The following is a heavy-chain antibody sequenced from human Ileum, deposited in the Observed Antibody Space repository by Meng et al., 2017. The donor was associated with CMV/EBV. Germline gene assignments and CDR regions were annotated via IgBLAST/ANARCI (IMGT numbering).Heavy chain of an antibody. D-gene: IGHD3-22*01. Sequence: VPGGSSSRANWWTWVRQTPGKGLEWIGEVYRGGNAMYNPSLQSRLTISVDDSTNQVSLRLRSVTAADTAMYYCTTGSAYSPPGQFHQWGQGTLVTVSS. V-gene: IGHV4-4*02. CDR2: VYRGGNA. CDR1: GGSSSRANW. J-gene: IGHJ4*02. CDR3: TTGSAYSPPGQFHQ.